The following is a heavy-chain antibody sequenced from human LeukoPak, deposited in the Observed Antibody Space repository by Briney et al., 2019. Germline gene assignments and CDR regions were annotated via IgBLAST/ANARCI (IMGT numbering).Heavy chain of an antibody. CDR2: IYYSGST. CDR1: GGSISSYY. J-gene: IGHJ6*02. CDR3: ARHGSGSYYYYYGMDV. V-gene: IGHV4-59*01. Sequence: PSETLSLTCTVSGGSISSYYWSWIRQPPGKGLEWIGYIYYSGSTNYNPSLKSRVTISVDTSKNQFSLKLSSVTAADTAVYYCARHGSGSYYYYYGMDVWGQGTTVTVSS. D-gene: IGHD3-10*01.